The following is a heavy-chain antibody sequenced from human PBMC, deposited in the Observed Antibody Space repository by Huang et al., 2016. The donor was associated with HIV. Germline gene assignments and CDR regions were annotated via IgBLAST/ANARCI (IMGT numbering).Heavy chain of an antibody. D-gene: IGHD2-15*01. Sequence: QVQLQESGPGPVKPSQTLSLTCTVSGDSISRGGYLWSWIRQSPGKGLEWIGSIYYTGSTSYNPSLRRRVTMSVDTSKNQFSLRLTSVTAEDTAVYYCARDRITQCNGGRCYSDWSDPWGQGTLVSVSS. CDR2: IYYTGST. V-gene: IGHV4-30-4*08. CDR1: GDSISRGGYL. J-gene: IGHJ5*02. CDR3: ARDRITQCNGGRCYSDWSDP.